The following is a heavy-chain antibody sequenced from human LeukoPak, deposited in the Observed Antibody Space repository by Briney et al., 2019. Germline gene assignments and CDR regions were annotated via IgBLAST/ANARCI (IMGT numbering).Heavy chain of an antibody. CDR3: AKPRRGTITTGPAYTH. Sequence: PGGSLRLSCAASGFTFDDYAMHWVRQAPGKGLEWVSLISWDGGLTYYADSMEGRFTTSRDNSKNSLYLQMNSLRTEDTALYYCAKPRRGTITTGPAYTHWGQGTLVTVSS. V-gene: IGHV3-43D*03. CDR2: ISWDGGLT. CDR1: GFTFDDYA. J-gene: IGHJ4*02. D-gene: IGHD4-11*01.